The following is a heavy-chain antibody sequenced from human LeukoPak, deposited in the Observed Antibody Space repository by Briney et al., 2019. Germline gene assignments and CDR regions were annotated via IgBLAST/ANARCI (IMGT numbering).Heavy chain of an antibody. J-gene: IGHJ4*02. CDR1: GGTFSSYA. V-gene: IGHV1-69*05. CDR3: ARVPLSGYYECSGYMSY. D-gene: IGHD3-22*01. Sequence: SVTVSCKASGGTFSSYAISWVRQAPGQGLEWMGRIIPIFGTANYAQKFQGRVTITTDESTSTAYMELSSLKSEDTAVYYCARVPLSGYYECSGYMSYWGQGTLVTVSS. CDR2: IIPIFGTA.